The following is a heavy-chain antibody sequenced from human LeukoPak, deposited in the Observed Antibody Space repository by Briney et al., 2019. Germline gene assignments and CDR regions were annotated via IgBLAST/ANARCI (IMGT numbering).Heavy chain of an antibody. V-gene: IGHV3-30*04. Sequence: PGRSLRLSCAASGFTFSSYAMHWVRQAPGKGLEWVAVISYDGSNKYYADSVKGRFTISRDNSKNTLYLQMNSLRAEDTAVYYCARAPSYDILTGYYPAWGQEPWSPSPQ. D-gene: IGHD3-9*01. CDR1: GFTFSSYA. CDR3: ARAPSYDILTGYYPA. J-gene: IGHJ5*01. CDR2: ISYDGSNK.